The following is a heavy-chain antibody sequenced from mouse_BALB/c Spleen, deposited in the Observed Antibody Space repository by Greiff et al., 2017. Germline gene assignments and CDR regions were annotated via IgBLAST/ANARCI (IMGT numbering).Heavy chain of an antibody. J-gene: IGHJ3*01. Sequence: EVQLVESGGGLVKPGGSLKLSCAASGFTFSSYAMSWVRQTPEKRLEWVATISSGGSYTYYPDSVKGRFTISRDNAKNTLYLQMSSLRSEDTAMYYCASLTGTIADWGQGTLVTVSA. CDR2: ISSGGSYT. D-gene: IGHD4-1*01. CDR3: ASLTGTIAD. V-gene: IGHV5-9-3*01. CDR1: GFTFSSYA.